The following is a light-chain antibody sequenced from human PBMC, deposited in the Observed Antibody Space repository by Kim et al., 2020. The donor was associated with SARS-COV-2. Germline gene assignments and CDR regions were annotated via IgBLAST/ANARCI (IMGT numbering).Light chain of an antibody. CDR3: VLYMGSGISV. Sequence: QTVVTQEPSLSVSPGGTVTLTCGLSSGSVSSNHHPSWYQQTPGQAPRTLIYSTNSRSSGVPDRFSGSMRGNKAALTITGAQTDDESDYYCVLYMGSGISVFGGGNQLTVL. J-gene: IGLJ3*02. V-gene: IGLV8-61*01. CDR2: STN. CDR1: SGSVSSNHH.